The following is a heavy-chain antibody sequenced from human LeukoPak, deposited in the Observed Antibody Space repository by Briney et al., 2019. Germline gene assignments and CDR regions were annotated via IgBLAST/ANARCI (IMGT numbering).Heavy chain of an antibody. J-gene: IGHJ6*03. CDR3: ARGVYPGIAVADFYYYYYYMDV. CDR1: GFTFSNSA. CDR2: IKQDGSEK. V-gene: IGHV3-7*01. Sequence: GGSLRLSCAASGFTFSNSAMNWVRQAPGKGLEWVANIKQDGSEKYYVDSVKGRFTISRDNAKNSLYLQMNSLRAEDTAVYYCARGVYPGIAVADFYYYYYYMDVWGKGTTVTISS. D-gene: IGHD6-19*01.